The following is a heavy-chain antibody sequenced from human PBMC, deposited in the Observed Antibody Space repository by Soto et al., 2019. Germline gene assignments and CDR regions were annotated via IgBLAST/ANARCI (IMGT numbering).Heavy chain of an antibody. CDR1: GDRFSSNSAA. V-gene: IGHV6-1*01. CDR3: ARTPASGTLDP. D-gene: IGHD6-13*01. CDR2: TYYRSTWRN. Sequence: SQTLSLTCAIPGDRFSSNSAAWKWIRQSPSRGLEWLGRTYYRSTWRNDYAVSVKSRISISQDTSKNQFSLQLNSVTPEDTAVYYCARTPASGTLDPWGQGTLVTVSS. J-gene: IGHJ5*02.